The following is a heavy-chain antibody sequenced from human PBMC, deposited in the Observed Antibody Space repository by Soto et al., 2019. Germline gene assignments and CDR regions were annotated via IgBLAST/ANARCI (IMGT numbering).Heavy chain of an antibody. Sequence: PSETLSLTCTISNGSIGSYYWTWIRQPPGKGLEWIGHIYYSGSTNYNPSLKSRLTLSLDTSKNQFSLKLTSVTAADTAVYYCARVGPLITAAGLLDAWGQGTLVTVSS. CDR3: ARVGPLITAAGLLDA. J-gene: IGHJ1*01. D-gene: IGHD6-13*01. V-gene: IGHV4-59*01. CDR2: IYYSGST. CDR1: NGSIGSYY.